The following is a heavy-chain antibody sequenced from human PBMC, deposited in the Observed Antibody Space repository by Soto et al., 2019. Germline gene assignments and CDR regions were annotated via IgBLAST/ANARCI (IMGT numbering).Heavy chain of an antibody. V-gene: IGHV3-30*03. D-gene: IGHD6-19*01. Sequence: GGSLRLSCAASGLAFTNYGIHWVRQAPGKGLEWVAHISNDGSKKFYGDSVKGRFTISRDNSENTVYLQMTSLRPDDTAVFYCARDVAMPTGLGLGYWGQGTLVTVSS. CDR2: ISNDGSKK. CDR3: ARDVAMPTGLGLGY. CDR1: GLAFTNYG. J-gene: IGHJ4*02.